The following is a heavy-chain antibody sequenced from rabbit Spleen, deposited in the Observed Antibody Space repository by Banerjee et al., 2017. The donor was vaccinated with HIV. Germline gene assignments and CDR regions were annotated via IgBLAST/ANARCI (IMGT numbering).Heavy chain of an antibody. CDR1: GFSFSSRYW. CDR3: ARAGEGGDGYLNL. V-gene: IGHV1S40*01. CDR2: IYTSSGST. Sequence: QSLEESGGDLVKPGASLTLTCTASGFSFSSRYWICWVRQAPGKGLEWIACIYTSSGSTYYASWAKGRFTISKTSSTTVTLQMASLTVADTATYFCARAGEGGDGYLNLWGPGTLVTVS. D-gene: IGHD5-1*01. J-gene: IGHJ4*01.